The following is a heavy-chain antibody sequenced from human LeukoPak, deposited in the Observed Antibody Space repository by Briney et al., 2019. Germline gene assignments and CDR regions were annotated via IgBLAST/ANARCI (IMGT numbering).Heavy chain of an antibody. V-gene: IGHV1-69*04. CDR2: IIPILGIA. CDR3: ARDIVVVVAASHYYYYGMDV. D-gene: IGHD2-15*01. J-gene: IGHJ6*02. Sequence: SVKVSCKASGGIFSSYTISWVRQAPGQGLEWMGRIIPILGIANYAQKFQGRVTITADKSTSTAYMELSSLRSEDTAVYYCARDIVVVVAASHYYYYGMDVWGQGTTVTVSS. CDR1: GGIFSSYT.